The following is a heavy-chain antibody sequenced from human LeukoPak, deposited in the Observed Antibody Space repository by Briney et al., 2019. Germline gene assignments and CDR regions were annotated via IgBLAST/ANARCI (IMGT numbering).Heavy chain of an antibody. CDR1: GGSISSGGYS. J-gene: IGHJ6*04. CDR3: ARGRGQWGSIWSTYYYYGMDV. CDR2: IYHSGST. D-gene: IGHD6-13*01. Sequence: PSETLSLTCAVSGGSISSGGYSWSWIRPPPGKGLEWIGYIYHSGSTCYNPSLKSRVTISVDRSKNQFSLKLSSVTAADTAVYYCARGRGQWGSIWSTYYYYGMDVWGKGTTVTVSS. V-gene: IGHV4-30-2*01.